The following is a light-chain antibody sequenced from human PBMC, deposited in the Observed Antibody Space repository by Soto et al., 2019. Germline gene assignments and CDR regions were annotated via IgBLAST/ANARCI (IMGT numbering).Light chain of an antibody. CDR3: QQYNQWPPWT. J-gene: IGKJ1*01. Sequence: EIVTTQSPVTLSVSPGDTVTLSCRASQSVRSNLAWYQQKPGQAPRLLIYGASTRATGIPARFSGSGFGTEFTLTITSLQSEDFAVYYCQQYNQWPPWTFGQGTKVEVK. V-gene: IGKV3-15*01. CDR2: GAS. CDR1: QSVRSN.